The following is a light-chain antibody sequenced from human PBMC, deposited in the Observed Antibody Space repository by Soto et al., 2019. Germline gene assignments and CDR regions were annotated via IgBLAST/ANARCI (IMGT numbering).Light chain of an antibody. J-gene: IGLJ2*01. CDR2: LNSDGSH. V-gene: IGLV4-69*01. Sequence: QAVVTQSPSASASLGASVKLTCTLSSGHSSYAIAWHQQQPEKGPRYLMKLNSDGSHSKGDGVPDRFSGSSSGAARYLTIPSLQSEDEADYYCQTWGTGVVVFGGGTQLTVL. CDR3: QTWGTGVVV. CDR1: SGHSSYA.